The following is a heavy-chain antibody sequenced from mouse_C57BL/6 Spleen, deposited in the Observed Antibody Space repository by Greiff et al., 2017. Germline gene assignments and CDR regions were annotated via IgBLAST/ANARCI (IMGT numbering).Heavy chain of an antibody. CDR2: IRNKANGYTT. Sequence: EVKLVESGGGLVQPGGSLSLSCAASGFTFTDYYMSWVRQPPGKALEWLGFIRNKANGYTTEYSASVKGRFTISRDNSQSILYLQMNALRAEDSATYYCASLFLDYGSHPSYWGQGTLVTVSA. V-gene: IGHV7-3*01. CDR3: ASLFLDYGSHPSY. J-gene: IGHJ3*01. D-gene: IGHD1-1*01. CDR1: GFTFTDYY.